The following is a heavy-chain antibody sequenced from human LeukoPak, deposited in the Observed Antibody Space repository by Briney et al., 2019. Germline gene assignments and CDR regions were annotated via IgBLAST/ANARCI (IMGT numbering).Heavy chain of an antibody. CDR3: AKDMGIYGNYVGNFQH. Sequence: GGSLSLSCAVSGFTFDDYAMHWVRHAPGKGLEWVSGISWNSGSIGYAESVRGRFNIYRDNPENSLYVQMNSLRAEDTALYCCAKDMGIYGNYVGNFQHLVQGTLLTVSS. J-gene: IGHJ1*01. D-gene: IGHD4-11*01. CDR1: GFTFDDYA. CDR2: ISWNSGSI. V-gene: IGHV3-9*01.